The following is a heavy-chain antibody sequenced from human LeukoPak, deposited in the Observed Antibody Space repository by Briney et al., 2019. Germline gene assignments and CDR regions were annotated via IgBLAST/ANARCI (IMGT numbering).Heavy chain of an antibody. V-gene: IGHV3-7*05. J-gene: IGHJ4*02. CDR1: GFTFSNYW. CDR3: ARGRGWLEDY. CDR2: IKQDGSEK. Sequence: GGSLRLSCAASGFTFSNYWMNWVRQAPGKGLEWVANIKQDGSEKNYVDSVKGRFTISRDNAKNSLFLQMNSLRADDTAVYYCARGRGWLEDYWGQGTLVTVST. D-gene: IGHD5-12*01.